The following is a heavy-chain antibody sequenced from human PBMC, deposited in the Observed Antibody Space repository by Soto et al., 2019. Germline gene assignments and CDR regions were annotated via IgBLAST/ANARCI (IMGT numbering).Heavy chain of an antibody. Sequence: SETLSLTWAVYGGSFSGYSWSWIRPPPGKGLEWMGEINHSGRSNYNPSLKSRVTISVDTSKNQSYLKLSSVTAADTAVYYCARGYSDFWSGYYTGSANYGMDVWGQGTTVTVSS. CDR3: ARGYSDFWSGYYTGSANYGMDV. CDR2: INHSGRS. CDR1: GGSFSGYS. V-gene: IGHV4-34*01. D-gene: IGHD3-3*01. J-gene: IGHJ6*02.